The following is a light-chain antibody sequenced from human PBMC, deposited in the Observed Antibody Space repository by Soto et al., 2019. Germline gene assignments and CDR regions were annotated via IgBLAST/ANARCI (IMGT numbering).Light chain of an antibody. Sequence: QSALTQPPSVSGSPGQSVTISCTGTSSDVGTYNRVSWYQQPPGTAPKLLIYDNTNRPSGVPDRFSGSKSGASASLAISGLQAEDEAHYYCQSYDPSLSAVVFGGGTKLTVL. CDR2: DNT. CDR3: QSYDPSLSAVV. CDR1: SSDVGTYNR. V-gene: IGLV2-18*02. J-gene: IGLJ2*01.